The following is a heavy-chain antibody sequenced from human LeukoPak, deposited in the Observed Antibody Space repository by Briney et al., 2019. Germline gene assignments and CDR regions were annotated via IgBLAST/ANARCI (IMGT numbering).Heavy chain of an antibody. CDR1: GFTFSSYA. Sequence: GGSLRLSCAASGFTFSSYAMSWVRQAPGKVLEWVSAIIGRGGSTYYADSVEGRFTISRDNSTNTLYLQMNSLRPEDTALYYRAQDRCSGGSSHWGQGTLVTVSS. V-gene: IGHV3-23*01. CDR2: IIGRGGST. CDR3: AQDRCSGGSSH. D-gene: IGHD2-15*01. J-gene: IGHJ4*02.